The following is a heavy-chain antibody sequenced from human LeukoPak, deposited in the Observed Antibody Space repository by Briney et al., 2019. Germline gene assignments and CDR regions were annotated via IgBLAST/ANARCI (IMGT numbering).Heavy chain of an antibody. CDR2: IIPILGIA. CDR1: GGTFSSYA. V-gene: IGHV1-69*04. CDR3: ARDYYDSSGYYGWFDP. Sequence: SVKVSCKASGGTFSSYAVSWVRQAPGQGLEWMGRIIPILGIANYAQKFQGRVTITADKSTSTAYMELSSLRSEDTAVYYCARDYYDSSGYYGWFDPWGQGTLVTVSS. D-gene: IGHD3-22*01. J-gene: IGHJ5*02.